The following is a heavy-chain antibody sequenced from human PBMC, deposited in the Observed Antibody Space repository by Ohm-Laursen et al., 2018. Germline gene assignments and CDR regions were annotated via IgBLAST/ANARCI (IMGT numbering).Heavy chain of an antibody. CDR3: ARGSRYGDYPFDY. J-gene: IGHJ4*02. CDR1: GFTFSISG. V-gene: IGHV3-48*04. CDR2: ISVSGSST. D-gene: IGHD4-17*01. Sequence: SLRLSCAASGFTFSISGMTWVRQAPGKGLEWVSGISVSGSSTDYADSVKGRFTVSRDNAKNSLYLQMNSLRAEDTAVYYCARGSRYGDYPFDYWGQGTLVTVSS.